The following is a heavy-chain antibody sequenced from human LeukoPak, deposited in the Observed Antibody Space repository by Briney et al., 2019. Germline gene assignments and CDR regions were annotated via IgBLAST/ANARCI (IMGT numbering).Heavy chain of an antibody. J-gene: IGHJ4*02. D-gene: IGHD4-17*01. CDR2: INHSGYT. CDR1: GVSFDEYY. V-gene: IGHV4-34*01. CDR3: TRMTTGHDY. Sequence: PSETLSLTCGVSGVSFDEYYWSWVRQTPGKGLEWLGEINHSGYTNDSPSLKSRVTLSIDTSRKQFSLNLRSVTVADAGIYYCTRMTTGHDYWGKGTLVTVSS.